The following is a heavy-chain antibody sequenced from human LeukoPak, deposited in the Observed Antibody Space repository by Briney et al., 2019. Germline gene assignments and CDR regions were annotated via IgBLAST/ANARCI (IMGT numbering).Heavy chain of an antibody. Sequence: PGGSLRLSCAASGFSFSTYWMHWVRQAPGEGLVWVSRISNDGTTTIYAYSVKGRFTISRDNAKNTLYLQMDSLRAEDTAVYYCTRRVDATRWYDPWGQGTLVTVSS. J-gene: IGHJ5*02. V-gene: IGHV3-74*01. D-gene: IGHD2-15*01. CDR1: GFSFSTYW. CDR3: TRRVDATRWYDP. CDR2: ISNDGTTT.